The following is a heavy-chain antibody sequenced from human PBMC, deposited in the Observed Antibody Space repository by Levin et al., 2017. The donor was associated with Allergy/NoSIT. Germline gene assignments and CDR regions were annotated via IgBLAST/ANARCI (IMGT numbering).Heavy chain of an antibody. D-gene: IGHD6-6*01. CDR1: GFTFDDYT. J-gene: IGHJ4*02. V-gene: IGHV3-43*01. CDR3: AKDISGYSSSGYYFDY. Sequence: SCAASGFTFDDYTMHWVRQAPGKGLEWVSLISWDGGSTYYADSVKGRFTISRDNSKNSLYLQMNSLRTEDTALYYCAKDISGYSSSGYYFDYWGQGTLVTVSS. CDR2: ISWDGGST.